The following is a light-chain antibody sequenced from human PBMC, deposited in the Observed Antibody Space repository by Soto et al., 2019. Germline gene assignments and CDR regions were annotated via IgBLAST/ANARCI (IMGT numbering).Light chain of an antibody. CDR3: QKYNSAPQT. V-gene: IGKV1-27*01. CDR1: QGISSY. CDR2: APS. J-gene: IGKJ1*01. Sequence: DIQMTQSPSSLSASVGNRVIITCRASQGISSYLAWYQQKPGKVPKLLIYAPSTLQSGVPSRFSGSGSGTDFTLTISSLQPEDVATYYCQKYNSAPQTFGQGTKVDIK.